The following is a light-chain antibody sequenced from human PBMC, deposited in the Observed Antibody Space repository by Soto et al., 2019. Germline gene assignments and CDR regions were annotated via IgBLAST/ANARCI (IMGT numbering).Light chain of an antibody. Sequence: QSVLTQPPSASGTPGQRVTISCSGSSSNIGGNPVNWYQQLPGTAPKLLIYNNNQRLSGVPDRFSGSKSGTSASLAISGLQSEDEADYYCAAWHDSLNGPVFGGGTKLTVL. CDR3: AAWHDSLNGPV. CDR2: NNN. CDR1: SSNIGGNP. J-gene: IGLJ3*02. V-gene: IGLV1-44*01.